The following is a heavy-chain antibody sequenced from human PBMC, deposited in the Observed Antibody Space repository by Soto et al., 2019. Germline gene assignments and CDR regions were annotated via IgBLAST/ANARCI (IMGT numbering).Heavy chain of an antibody. V-gene: IGHV1-8*01. J-gene: IGHJ4*02. CDR2: MNPNSGNT. Sequence: ASVKVSCKASGYTFTSYDINWVQQATGQGLEWMGWMNPNSGNTGYAQKFQGRVTMTRNTSISTAYMELSSLRSEDTAVYYCARGIPYDYVWGSYRHYYFDYWGQGTLVTVSS. CDR3: ARGIPYDYVWGSYRHYYFDY. CDR1: GYTFTSYD. D-gene: IGHD3-16*02.